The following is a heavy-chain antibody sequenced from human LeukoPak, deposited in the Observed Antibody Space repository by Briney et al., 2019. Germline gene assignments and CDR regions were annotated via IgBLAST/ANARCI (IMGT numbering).Heavy chain of an antibody. V-gene: IGHV1-2*02. CDR2: INSNSGGT. Sequence: GASVKVSCKASGYTFTCYYMHWVRQAPGQGLEWMGWINSNSGGTNYAQKFQGRVTMTRDTSISTAYMDLSRLRSDDTAVYYCARGDLLSYELDYWGQGTLVTVSS. D-gene: IGHD5-12*01. J-gene: IGHJ4*02. CDR3: ARGDLLSYELDY. CDR1: GYTFTCYY.